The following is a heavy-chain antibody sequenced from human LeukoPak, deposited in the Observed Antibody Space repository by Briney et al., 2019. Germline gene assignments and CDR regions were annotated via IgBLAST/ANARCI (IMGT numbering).Heavy chain of an antibody. J-gene: IGHJ4*02. CDR1: GFPLSSYS. Sequence: GGSLRLSCAASGFPLSSYSINWVRQAPGPGLEWVSYISSSGSAIYYVDSVKGRFTVSRDNAKSSLFLQMNSPRAEDTAVYYCVRVKGSYFDYWGRGALVTVSS. CDR2: ISSSGSAI. D-gene: IGHD2-15*01. CDR3: VRVKGSYFDY. V-gene: IGHV3-48*01.